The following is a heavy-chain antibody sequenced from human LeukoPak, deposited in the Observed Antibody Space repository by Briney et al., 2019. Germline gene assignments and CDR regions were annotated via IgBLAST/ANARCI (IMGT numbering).Heavy chain of an antibody. J-gene: IGHJ4*02. CDR2: IIPIFGTA. CDR1: GGTFSSYA. Sequence: GASVKVSCKASGGTFSSYAISWVRQAPGQGLEWMGGIIPIFGTANYAQKFQGRVTITADESTSTAYMELSSLRSEDTAVYYCARTPGYSSGRYFDYWGQGTLVTVSS. CDR3: ARTPGYSSGRYFDY. V-gene: IGHV1-69*13. D-gene: IGHD6-19*01.